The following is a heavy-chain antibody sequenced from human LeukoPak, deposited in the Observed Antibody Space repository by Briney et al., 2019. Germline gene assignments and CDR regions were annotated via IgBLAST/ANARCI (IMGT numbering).Heavy chain of an antibody. CDR2: MNPNRGNT. D-gene: IGHD6-13*01. CDR3: ARASRVAAASRWFDP. V-gene: IGHV1-8*01. Sequence: ASVKVSCKASGYTFTSYDINWVRQATGQGLEWMGWMNPNRGNTGYAQKFQGRVTMTRNTSISTAYMELSSLRSEDTAVYYCARASRVAAASRWFDPWGQGTLVTVSS. J-gene: IGHJ5*02. CDR1: GYTFTSYD.